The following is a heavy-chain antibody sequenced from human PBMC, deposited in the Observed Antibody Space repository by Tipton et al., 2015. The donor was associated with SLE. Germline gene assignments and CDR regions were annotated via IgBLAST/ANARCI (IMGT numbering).Heavy chain of an antibody. Sequence: TLSLTCAVSGYSISSGYYWGWIRQPPGKGLEWIGSIYHSGSTYYNPSLKSRVTISVDTSKNQFSLKLSSVTAADTAVYYCARSAGYGSSWAHFAYWGQGTLVTVSS. D-gene: IGHD6-13*01. J-gene: IGHJ4*02. CDR1: GYSISSGYY. CDR2: IYHSGST. V-gene: IGHV4-38-2*01. CDR3: ARSAGYGSSWAHFAY.